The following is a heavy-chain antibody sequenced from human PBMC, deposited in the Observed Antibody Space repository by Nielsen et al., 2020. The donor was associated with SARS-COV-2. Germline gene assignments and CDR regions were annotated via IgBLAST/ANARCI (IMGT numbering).Heavy chain of an antibody. J-gene: IGHJ6*03. D-gene: IGHD2-2*01. CDR1: GYTFTSHY. V-gene: IGHV1-18*04. Sequence: ASVKVSCKASGYTFTSHYMHWVRQAPGQGLEWMGRISPSNGNTKYAQRFQGRVTMTTDTATRTAYMELRSLTSDDTAVYYCATERSGVVPGPLGIGPCDIFYYMDVWGKGTSVTVSS. CDR2: ISPSNGNT. CDR3: ATERSGVVPGPLGIGPCDIFYYMDV.